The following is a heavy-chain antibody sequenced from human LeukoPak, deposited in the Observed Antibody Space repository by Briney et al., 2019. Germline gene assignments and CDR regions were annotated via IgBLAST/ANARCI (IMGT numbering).Heavy chain of an antibody. J-gene: IGHJ5*02. V-gene: IGHV4-4*07. Sequence: SETLSLTCTVSGDSISSHYWSWIRQPAGKGLEWIGRIYTSGSTNYNPSLKSRVTMSVDTSKNQFSLKLSSVTAADTAVYYCARGHSSSWYLNWFDPWGQGTLVTVSS. D-gene: IGHD6-13*01. CDR2: IYTSGST. CDR3: ARGHSSSWYLNWFDP. CDR1: GDSISSHY.